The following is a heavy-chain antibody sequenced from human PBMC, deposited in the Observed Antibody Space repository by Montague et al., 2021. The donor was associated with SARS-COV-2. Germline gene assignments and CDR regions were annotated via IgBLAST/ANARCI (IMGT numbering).Heavy chain of an antibody. J-gene: IGHJ3*02. V-gene: IGHV4-39*01. CDR1: GGSISSSSYY. CDR3: ARIGWLRGAFDI. CDR2: IYYSGGT. D-gene: IGHD5-12*01. Sequence: SETLSLTCTVSGGSISSSSYYWGWIRQPPGKGLEWIGSIYYSGGTYYNPSLKSRVTISVDTSKNQFSLKLSSVTAADTAVYYCARIGWLRGAFDIWGQGTMVTVSS.